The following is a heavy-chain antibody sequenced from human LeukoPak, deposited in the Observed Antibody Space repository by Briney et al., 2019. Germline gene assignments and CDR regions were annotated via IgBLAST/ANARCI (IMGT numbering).Heavy chain of an antibody. Sequence: ASVKVSCKAFGYTFVGYYMHWVRQGPGQGLEWMGWINPSNGDTKYAQKFQGRVTMTRDTSISTAYMELSRLRSDDTAVYYCARDLSLGATVSLHYYYYMDVWGKGTTVTISS. CDR2: INPSNGDT. CDR3: ARDLSLGATVSLHYYYYMDV. CDR1: GYTFVGYY. V-gene: IGHV1-2*02. J-gene: IGHJ6*03. D-gene: IGHD1-26*01.